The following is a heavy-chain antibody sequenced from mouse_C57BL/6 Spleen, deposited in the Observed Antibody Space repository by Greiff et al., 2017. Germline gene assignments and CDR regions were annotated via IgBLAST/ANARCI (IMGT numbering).Heavy chain of an antibody. CDR2: ISDGGSYT. Sequence: EVMLVESGGGLVKPGGSLKLSCAASGFTFSSYAMSWVRQTPEKRLEWVATISDGGSYTYYPDNVKGRFTISRDNAKNNLYLQMSHLKSEDTAMYYCARDYSNHYWYFDVWGTGTTVTVSS. V-gene: IGHV5-4*01. CDR1: GFTFSSYA. J-gene: IGHJ1*03. CDR3: ARDYSNHYWYFDV. D-gene: IGHD2-5*01.